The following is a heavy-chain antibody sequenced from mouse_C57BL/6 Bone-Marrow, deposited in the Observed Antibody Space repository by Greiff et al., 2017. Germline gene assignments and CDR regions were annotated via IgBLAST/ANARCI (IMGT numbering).Heavy chain of an antibody. D-gene: IGHD1-1*01. Sequence: QVQLQQSGAELARPGASVKMSCKASGYTFTRYTMHWVKQRPGQGLEWIGYINPSSGYTKYNQKFKDKATLTADKSSSTAYMQLSRLTSEDSAVYYCARPITTVVAPFSYWGQGTLVTVSA. V-gene: IGHV1-4*01. CDR3: ARPITTVVAPFSY. J-gene: IGHJ3*01. CDR1: GYTFTRYT. CDR2: INPSSGYT.